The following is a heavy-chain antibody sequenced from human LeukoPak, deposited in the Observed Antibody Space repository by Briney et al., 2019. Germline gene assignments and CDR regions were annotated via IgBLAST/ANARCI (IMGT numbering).Heavy chain of an antibody. CDR1: GFTFSSYG. CDR2: IRYDGSNK. V-gene: IGHV3-30*02. Sequence: GGSLRLSCAASGFTFSSYGMHWVRQAPGKGLEWVAFIRYDGSNKYYADSVKGRFTISRDNSKNTLYLQMNSLRAEDTAVYYCAKGPRFNSGSYFGAFDIWGQGTMVTVSS. D-gene: IGHD1-26*01. J-gene: IGHJ3*02. CDR3: AKGPRFNSGSYFGAFDI.